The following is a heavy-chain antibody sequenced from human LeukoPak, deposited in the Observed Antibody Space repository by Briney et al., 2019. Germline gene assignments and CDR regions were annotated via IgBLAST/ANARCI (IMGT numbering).Heavy chain of an antibody. CDR3: AREGLATHPYFDY. J-gene: IGHJ4*02. Sequence: GGSLRLSCAASGFTFSSYAMTWVRQAPGKGLEWVSAISGTGGSTYYADSVKGRFTISRDNAKNSLYLQMNSLRAEDTAVYYCAREGLATHPYFDYWGQGTLVTVSS. D-gene: IGHD5-24*01. V-gene: IGHV3-23*01. CDR1: GFTFSSYA. CDR2: ISGTGGST.